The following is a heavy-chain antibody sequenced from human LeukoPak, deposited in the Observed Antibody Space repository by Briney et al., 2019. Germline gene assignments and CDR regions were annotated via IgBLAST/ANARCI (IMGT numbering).Heavy chain of an antibody. J-gene: IGHJ6*02. CDR1: GFIFGDHA. Sequence: PGRSLRLSCTASGFIFGDHAMSWVRQAPRKGLERVGFIRSKAYRGTTEYAASVKGRFTISRDDSSSITYLQMNSLKIEDTAVYYCTRGPTQLWRYYGMDVWGQGTTVIVSS. D-gene: IGHD5-18*01. V-gene: IGHV3-49*04. CDR2: IRSKAYRGTT. CDR3: TRGPTQLWRYYGMDV.